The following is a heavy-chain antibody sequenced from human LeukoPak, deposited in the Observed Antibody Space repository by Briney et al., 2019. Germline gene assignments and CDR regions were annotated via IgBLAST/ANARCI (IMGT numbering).Heavy chain of an antibody. CDR2: FYYSGSV. D-gene: IGHD3-10*01. CDR3: ACISWRFGEYRFDP. CDR1: GASISSSSYY. V-gene: IGHV4-39*01. Sequence: RASETLSLTCTVSGASISSSSYYWGWIRQPPGKGLEWIGTFYYSGSVRYNPSLKSRVTISVDASKNQMSLKLSSVTVADTAVYYCACISWRFGEYRFDPWGQGTLVTVSS. J-gene: IGHJ5*02.